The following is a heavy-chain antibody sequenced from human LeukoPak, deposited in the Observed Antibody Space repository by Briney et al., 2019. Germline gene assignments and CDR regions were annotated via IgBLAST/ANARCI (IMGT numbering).Heavy chain of an antibody. J-gene: IGHJ4*02. CDR1: GYTFVAYF. Sequence: ASVKVSCKASGYTFVAYFMHWVRQAPGQGLEWMGWINPNNGDTDSAQKFKGRVTMTRDTSISTVYMELTRLTSDDTAVYYCARGVAVVVPAAMGYWGQGTLVTVSS. D-gene: IGHD2-2*01. CDR2: INPNNGDT. V-gene: IGHV1-2*02. CDR3: ARGVAVVVPAAMGY.